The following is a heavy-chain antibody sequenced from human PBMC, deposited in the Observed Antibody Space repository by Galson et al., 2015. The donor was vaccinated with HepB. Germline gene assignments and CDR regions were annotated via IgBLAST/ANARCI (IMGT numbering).Heavy chain of an antibody. CDR3: ARERRPNY. J-gene: IGHJ4*02. CDR2: ISSSSSYI. CDR1: GFTFSTHS. Sequence: SLRLSCAASGFTFSTHSMNWVRQAPGKGLEWVSSISSSSSYIYYADSVKGRFTISRDNAKNSLYLQMNSLRAEDTAVYYCARERRPNYWGQGTLVTVSS. V-gene: IGHV3-21*01.